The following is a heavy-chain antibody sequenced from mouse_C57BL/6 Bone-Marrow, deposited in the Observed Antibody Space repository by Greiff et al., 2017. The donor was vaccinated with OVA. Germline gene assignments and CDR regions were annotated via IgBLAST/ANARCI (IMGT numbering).Heavy chain of an antibody. CDR1: GFTFSDYG. CDR2: ISTGSSTI. CDR3: ARINYWYFDV. Sequence: EVQLVESGGGLVKPGGSLKLSCAASGFTFSDYGMHWVRQAPEQGLEWVAYISTGSSTIYYADTLKGRFTLSRDNTKNTLFLQMTSLRSEDTAMYYCARINYWYFDVWGTGTTVTVSS. V-gene: IGHV5-17*01. J-gene: IGHJ1*03.